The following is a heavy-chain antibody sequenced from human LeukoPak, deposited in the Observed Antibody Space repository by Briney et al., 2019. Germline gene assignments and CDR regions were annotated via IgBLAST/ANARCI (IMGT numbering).Heavy chain of an antibody. D-gene: IGHD5-12*01. CDR2: ISGSGGST. Sequence: GGSLRLSCAASGFTFSSYAMSWVRQAPGKGLEWVPAISGSGGSTYYADSVKGRFTISRDNSKNTLYLQMNSLRAEDTAVYYCAKGTKWLRYYFDYWGQGTLVTVSS. CDR3: AKGTKWLRYYFDY. V-gene: IGHV3-23*01. CDR1: GFTFSSYA. J-gene: IGHJ4*02.